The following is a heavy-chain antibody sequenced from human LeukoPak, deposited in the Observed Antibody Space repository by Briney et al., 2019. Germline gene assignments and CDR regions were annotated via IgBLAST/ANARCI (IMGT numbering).Heavy chain of an antibody. CDR1: GYTFTSYG. J-gene: IGHJ4*02. Sequence: ASVKVSCKASGYTFTSYGISWVRQAPGQGLEWMGWISAYNGNTNYAQKFQGRVTMTRDTSISTAYMELSRLRSDDTAVYYCARDPRGDLPYGSGSQNDYWGQGTLVTVSS. CDR3: ARDPRGDLPYGSGSQNDY. V-gene: IGHV1-18*01. CDR2: ISAYNGNT. D-gene: IGHD3-10*01.